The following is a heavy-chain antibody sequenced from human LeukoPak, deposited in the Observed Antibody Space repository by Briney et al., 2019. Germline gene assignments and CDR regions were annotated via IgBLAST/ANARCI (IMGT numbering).Heavy chain of an antibody. CDR1: GFTFTSYS. Sequence: GGSLRLSCAASGFTFTSYSMNWVRQAPGKGLEWVSAISGGGGSTYYADSVKGRFTISRDNSKNTLYLQVNGLRAEDTAVYYCAKGGKWDVTPFDYWGQGTLVTVSS. CDR2: ISGGGGST. V-gene: IGHV3-23*01. J-gene: IGHJ4*02. CDR3: AKGGKWDVTPFDY. D-gene: IGHD1-26*01.